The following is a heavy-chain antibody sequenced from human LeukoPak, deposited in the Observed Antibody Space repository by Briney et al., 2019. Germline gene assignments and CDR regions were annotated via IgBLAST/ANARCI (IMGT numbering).Heavy chain of an antibody. D-gene: IGHD1-26*01. CDR3: ATFAGEHQAPFDY. Sequence: SETLSLTCTVSGGSITSGSYYWSWIRQPAGKELEWIGHIYTTGRTSYNPSLKSRVTISIDTSKNQFSLKLSSVTAADTAVYYCATFAGEHQAPFDYWGQGTLVTVSS. J-gene: IGHJ4*02. CDR1: GGSITSGSYY. V-gene: IGHV4-61*09. CDR2: IYTTGRT.